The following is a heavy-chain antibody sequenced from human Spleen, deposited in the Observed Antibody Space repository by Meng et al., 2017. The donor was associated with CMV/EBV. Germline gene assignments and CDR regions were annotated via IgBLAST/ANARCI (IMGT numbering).Heavy chain of an antibody. CDR2: IKSKADGGTT. Sequence: GESLKISCAASGFTFPSAWMNWVRQAPGKGLEWVGRIKSKADGGTTDYAAPVKGRFTISRDDSKNTLYLQMDSLKTEDTAVYNCLTGRYWGQGTLVTVSS. V-gene: IGHV3-15*01. J-gene: IGHJ4*02. CDR1: GFTFPSAW. CDR3: LTGRY.